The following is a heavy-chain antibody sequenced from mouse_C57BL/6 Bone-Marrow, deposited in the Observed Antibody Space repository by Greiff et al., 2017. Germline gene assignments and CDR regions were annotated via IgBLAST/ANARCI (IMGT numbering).Heavy chain of an antibody. CDR3: ARFSHYYGSSYYAMDY. D-gene: IGHD1-1*01. V-gene: IGHV1-64*01. CDR1: GYTFTSYW. CDR2: IHPNSGST. J-gene: IGHJ4*01. Sequence: VQLQQPGAELVKPGASVKLSCKASGYTFTSYWMHWVKQRPGQGLEWIGMIHPNSGSTNYNEKFNSKDTLTVDTSSSTAYMQLSSLTSEDSAVYYCARFSHYYGSSYYAMDYWGQGTSVTVSS.